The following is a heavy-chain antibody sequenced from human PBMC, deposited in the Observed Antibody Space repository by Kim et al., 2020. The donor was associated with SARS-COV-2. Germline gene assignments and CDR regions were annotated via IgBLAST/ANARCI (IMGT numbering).Heavy chain of an antibody. CDR2: ISSSGSYI. CDR3: ARDGSKWVAAAGNYYYYGMDV. Sequence: GGSLRLSCAASGFTFSSSSMNWVRQAPGKGLEWVASISSSGSYIYYADSLKGRFTISRDNAKNSLYLQMNSLRAEDTAVYYCARDGSKWVAAAGNYYYYGMDVWGQGTTVTVSS. D-gene: IGHD6-13*01. V-gene: IGHV3-21*04. J-gene: IGHJ6*02. CDR1: GFTFSSSS.